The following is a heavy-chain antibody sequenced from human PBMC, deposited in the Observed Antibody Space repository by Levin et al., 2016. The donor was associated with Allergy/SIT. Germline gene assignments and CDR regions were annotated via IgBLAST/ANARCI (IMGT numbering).Heavy chain of an antibody. J-gene: IGHJ5*02. CDR3: ARNTHGDSEKEYNWFDP. CDR2: IDWDDDD. CDR1: GVSLNTRGVC. D-gene: IGHD4-17*01. Sequence: SGPTLVKPTQTLTLTCTLSGVSLNTRGVCVSWIRQPPGKALEWLARIDWDDDDYYSISLKTRLTISKDTSKNQVVLTMTNMDPVDTATYYCARNTHGDSEKEYNWFDPWGRGTLVTVSS. V-gene: IGHV2-70*11.